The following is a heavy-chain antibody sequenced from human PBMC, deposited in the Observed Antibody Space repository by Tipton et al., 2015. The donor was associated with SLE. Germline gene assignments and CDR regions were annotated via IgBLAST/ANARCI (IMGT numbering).Heavy chain of an antibody. D-gene: IGHD6-6*01. CDR2: IYYSGRT. Sequence: TLSLTCTVSGGSISSHYWSWIRQPPGKGLGWIGYIYYSGRTNYNPSLKSRVTISVDTSKNQFSLKLSSVTAADTAVYCCATHSSSSSLYFDYWGQGTLVTVSS. CDR3: ATHSSSSSLYFDY. CDR1: GGSISSHY. V-gene: IGHV4-59*11. J-gene: IGHJ4*02.